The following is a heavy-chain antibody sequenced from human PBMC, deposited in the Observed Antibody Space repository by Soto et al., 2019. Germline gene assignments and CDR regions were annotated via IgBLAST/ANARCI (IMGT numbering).Heavy chain of an antibody. CDR3: TKGVDAQSCSTFSCLFYFDC. D-gene: IGHD2-2*01. J-gene: IGHJ4*02. V-gene: IGHV3-23*01. Sequence: EVQLLASGGGLVQPGGSLRLSCSASGFTFTTYAMSWVRQAPGKGLEWVSTISGSADSTYYADSVKGRFTISRDNSKSTLYLQMNSLRAEDTAVYYCTKGVDAQSCSTFSCLFYFDCWGQGTLVTVSS. CDR1: GFTFTTYA. CDR2: ISGSADST.